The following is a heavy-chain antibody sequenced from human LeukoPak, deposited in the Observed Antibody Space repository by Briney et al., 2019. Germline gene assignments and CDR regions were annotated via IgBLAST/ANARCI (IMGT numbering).Heavy chain of an antibody. CDR2: INSDGSST. CDR3: AKIAARPSYYYYYMDV. D-gene: IGHD6-6*01. V-gene: IGHV3-74*01. Sequence: GGSLRLSCAASGFTFSSYWMHWVRQAPGKGLVWVSRINSDGSSTSYADSVKGRFTISRDNAKNTLYLQMNSLRAEDTAVYYCAKIAARPSYYYYYMDVWGKGTTVTVSS. J-gene: IGHJ6*03. CDR1: GFTFSSYW.